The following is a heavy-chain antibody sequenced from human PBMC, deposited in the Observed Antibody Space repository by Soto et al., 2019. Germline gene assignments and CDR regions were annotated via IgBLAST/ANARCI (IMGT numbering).Heavy chain of an antibody. Sequence: EVQLVESGGGLVQPGGSLRLSCAASGFSFGDYYINWVRQAPGKGLEWVGRTRTKASSYTTDYAAFVKGRFTISRDDSKNLIYLQMNSLKTEDTAVYYCAREGSSSGPDYEYWGQGTLVTVSS. CDR1: GFSFGDYY. D-gene: IGHD3-22*01. J-gene: IGHJ4*02. CDR2: TRTKASSYTT. V-gene: IGHV3-72*01. CDR3: AREGSSSGPDYEY.